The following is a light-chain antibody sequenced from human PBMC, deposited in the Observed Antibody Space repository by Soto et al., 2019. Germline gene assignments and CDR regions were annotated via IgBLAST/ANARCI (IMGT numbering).Light chain of an antibody. CDR1: QGIRSY. Sequence: DIQLTQSPSFLSASVGDRVTITCRASQGIRSYLAWYQQKPGKAPKVLIYPASTLQSGVPSRFSGSGSGTEFTLTISSLQPEDFATFYCEQLSHYPYTFGQGTKLEIK. J-gene: IGKJ2*01. CDR3: EQLSHYPYT. V-gene: IGKV1-9*01. CDR2: PAS.